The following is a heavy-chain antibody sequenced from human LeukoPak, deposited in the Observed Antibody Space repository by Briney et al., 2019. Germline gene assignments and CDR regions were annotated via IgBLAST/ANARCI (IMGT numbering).Heavy chain of an antibody. Sequence: SETLSLTCTVSGHSISSGYYWSWIRQPAGKGLEWIGRIYTSGSTNYNPSLKSRVTMSVDTSKNQFSLKLSSVTAADTAVYYCARAVGSGSFQTYYYYMDVWGKGTTVTISS. J-gene: IGHJ6*03. D-gene: IGHD3-10*01. CDR3: ARAVGSGSFQTYYYYMDV. CDR2: IYTSGST. CDR1: GHSISSGYY. V-gene: IGHV4-4*07.